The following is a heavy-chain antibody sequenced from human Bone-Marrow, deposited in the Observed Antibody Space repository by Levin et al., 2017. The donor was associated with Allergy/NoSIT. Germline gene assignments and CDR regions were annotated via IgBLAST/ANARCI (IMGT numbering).Heavy chain of an antibody. CDR3: ARLSLRIAAAGNFDY. CDR2: IYYSGST. D-gene: IGHD6-13*01. Sequence: SQTLSLTCTVSGGSISSSSYYWGWIRQPPGKGLEWIGSIYYSGSTYYNPSLKSRVTISVDTSKNQFSLKLSSVTAADTAVYYCARLSLRIAAAGNFDYWGQGTLVTVSS. J-gene: IGHJ4*02. CDR1: GGSISSSSYY. V-gene: IGHV4-39*01.